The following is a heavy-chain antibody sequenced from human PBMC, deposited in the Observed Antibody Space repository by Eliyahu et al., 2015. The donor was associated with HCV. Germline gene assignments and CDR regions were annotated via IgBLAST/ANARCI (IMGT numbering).Heavy chain of an antibody. J-gene: IGHJ6*02. Sequence: QVQLQQSGPGLVKPSQTLSLTCAIPGDSVSSNSAAWXWXXQSPSRGLEXLGRTYYRSKWYNDYAVSVKSRITINPDTSKNQFSLQLNSVTPEDTAVYYCARGLRCSSTSCYTLGYYGMDVWGQGTTVTVSS. D-gene: IGHD2-2*02. CDR1: GDSVSSNSAA. V-gene: IGHV6-1*01. CDR3: ARGLRCSSTSCYTLGYYGMDV. CDR2: TYYRSKWYN.